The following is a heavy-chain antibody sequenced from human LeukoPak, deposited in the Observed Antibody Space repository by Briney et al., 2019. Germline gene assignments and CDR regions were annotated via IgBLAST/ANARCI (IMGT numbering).Heavy chain of an antibody. CDR1: GGSITSGNYY. Sequence: SETLSLTCTVSGGSITSGNYYWSWIRQHPGKGLEWIGYIYHSGDTYYNPSLKSRLTISVDTSKNQFSLKLSSVTAADTALYYCARSAPYGDTDYWGQGTLVTVSS. V-gene: IGHV4-31*03. CDR3: ARSAPYGDTDY. CDR2: IYHSGDT. J-gene: IGHJ4*02. D-gene: IGHD4-17*01.